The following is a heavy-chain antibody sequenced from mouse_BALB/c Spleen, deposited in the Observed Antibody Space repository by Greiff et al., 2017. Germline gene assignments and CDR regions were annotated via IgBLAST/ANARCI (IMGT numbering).Heavy chain of an antibody. CDR2: ISSGSSTI. CDR1: GFTFSSFG. Sequence: EVMLVESGGGLVQPGGSRKLSCAASGFTFSSFGMHWVRQSPEKGLEWVAYISSGSSTIYYADTVKGRFTISRDNPKNTLFLQMTSLRSEDTAMYYCARSPYYYGSSYGYAMDYWGQGTSVTVSS. CDR3: ARSPYYYGSSYGYAMDY. D-gene: IGHD1-1*01. J-gene: IGHJ4*01. V-gene: IGHV5-17*02.